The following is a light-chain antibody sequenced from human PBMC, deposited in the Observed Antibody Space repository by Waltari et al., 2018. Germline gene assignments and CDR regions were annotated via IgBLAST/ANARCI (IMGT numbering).Light chain of an antibody. V-gene: IGLV2-11*01. CDR2: DVF. Sequence: QSALTQPRSVSGSPGQSVTFSCTGTSNDVGGYNHVSWYQQSPRKAPKLMIYDVFNRPSGVPDRFSGSKSGNTASLTISGLQADDEADYYCCSYAGSYTVLFGGGTKLTVL. J-gene: IGLJ2*01. CDR1: SNDVGGYNH. CDR3: CSYAGSYTVL.